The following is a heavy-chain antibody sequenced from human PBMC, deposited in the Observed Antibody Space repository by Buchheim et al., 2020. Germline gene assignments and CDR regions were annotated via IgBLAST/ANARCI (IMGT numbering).Heavy chain of an antibody. Sequence: EVQLVDSGGALVKPGGSLRLSCVASGFTFTSAWMTWVRQAPGEGLEWVGRIKSKSDGGTTDYAAPVNGRFIISRDDSKDTLYLQMNSLMTEDTGVYYCTRGSIADGTLDNWGQGTL. CDR3: TRGSIADGTLDN. V-gene: IGHV3-15*02. D-gene: IGHD2/OR15-2a*01. CDR2: IKSKSDGGTT. CDR1: GFTFTSAW. J-gene: IGHJ4*02.